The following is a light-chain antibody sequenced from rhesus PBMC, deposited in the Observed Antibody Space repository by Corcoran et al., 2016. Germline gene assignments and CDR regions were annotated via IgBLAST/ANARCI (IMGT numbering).Light chain of an antibody. CDR2: GAS. CDR3: YQHSSGYT. CDR1: QSVSSY. J-gene: IGKJ1*01. V-gene: IGKV3-10*01. Sequence: QVILTQSPATLSLSPGERATLSCRASQSVSSYLAWYQQKPGQAPRLLIYGASGRATGIPDRFSGSGYGTDFTPTISSLEPEDVGVYHCYQHSSGYTFGQGTKVEIK.